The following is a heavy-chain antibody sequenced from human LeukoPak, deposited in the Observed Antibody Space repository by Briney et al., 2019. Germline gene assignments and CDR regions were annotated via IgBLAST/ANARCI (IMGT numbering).Heavy chain of an antibody. V-gene: IGHV3-48*01. CDR2: ITGGSYTI. Sequence: PGGSLRLSCAASGFTFSSYDMHWVRQAPGKGLEWVSYITGGSYTIYYAHSVRGRFTISRDNAKNSLYLQMNSLRVEDTAVYYCARDGDEYSYGYGDAFDIWGQGTMVTVSS. D-gene: IGHD5-18*01. CDR3: ARDGDEYSYGYGDAFDI. CDR1: GFTFSSYD. J-gene: IGHJ3*02.